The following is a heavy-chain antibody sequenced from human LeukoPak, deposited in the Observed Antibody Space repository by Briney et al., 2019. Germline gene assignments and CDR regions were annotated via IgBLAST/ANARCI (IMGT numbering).Heavy chain of an antibody. J-gene: IGHJ4*02. D-gene: IGHD2-15*01. CDR2: ISSGGGTI. Sequence: PGGSLRLSCAASGFTFSSYEMNWVRQAQGKGLEWVSYISSGGGTIFYADSVKGRFTISRANAKNSLYLQIYSLRAEDTANYYCARGGSTYSRRYFDYWGQGTLVTVSS. CDR1: GFTFSSYE. V-gene: IGHV3-48*03. CDR3: ARGGSTYSRRYFDY.